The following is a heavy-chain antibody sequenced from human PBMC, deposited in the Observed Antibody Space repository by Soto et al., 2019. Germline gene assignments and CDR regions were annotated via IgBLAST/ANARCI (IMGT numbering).Heavy chain of an antibody. D-gene: IGHD2-21*02. J-gene: IGHJ4*02. Sequence: GGSLRLSCVASGFTFSSYAIHWVRQAPGKGLEWVAIIWYDGSNKYYADSVRGRFTISRDNSKNTLYLQMNGLRAEDTANYYCARDRHVVGTGYNFDYWGQGTLVTVSS. CDR1: GFTFSSYA. CDR3: ARDRHVVGTGYNFDY. V-gene: IGHV3-33*01. CDR2: IWYDGSNK.